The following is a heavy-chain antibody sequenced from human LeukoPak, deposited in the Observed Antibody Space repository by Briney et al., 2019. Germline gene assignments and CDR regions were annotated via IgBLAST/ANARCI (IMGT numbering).Heavy chain of an antibody. Sequence: GASVKVSCKASGGTFSSYAISWVRQAPGQGLEWVGWVNPKTGGTYYAPKFQGRVTMTRDTSISTAYMELSRLRSDDTAVYYCARVVYYYDSSGDYAFDIWGQGTMVTVSS. D-gene: IGHD3-22*01. J-gene: IGHJ3*02. V-gene: IGHV1-2*02. CDR3: ARVVYYYDSSGDYAFDI. CDR2: VNPKTGGT. CDR1: GGTFSSYA.